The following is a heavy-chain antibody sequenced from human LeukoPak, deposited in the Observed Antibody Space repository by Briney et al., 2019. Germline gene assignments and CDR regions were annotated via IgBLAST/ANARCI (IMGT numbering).Heavy chain of an antibody. Sequence: SATLSLTCTVSGGSISSSSYYWGWIRQPPGKGLEWIGSIYYSGSTYYNPPLKSRVTISVDTSKNQFSLKLSSVTAADTAVYYCASIGRTTVTTYSSDYWGQGTLVTVSS. J-gene: IGHJ4*02. D-gene: IGHD4-17*01. V-gene: IGHV4-39*07. CDR1: GGSISSSSYY. CDR3: ASIGRTTVTTYSSDY. CDR2: IYYSGST.